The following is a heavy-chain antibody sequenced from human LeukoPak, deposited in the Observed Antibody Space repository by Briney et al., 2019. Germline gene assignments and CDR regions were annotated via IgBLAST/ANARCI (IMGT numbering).Heavy chain of an antibody. V-gene: IGHV4-59*08. J-gene: IGHJ4*02. CDR1: GDSISGYY. CDR3: ARVAAMVVVY. CDR2: IHYSGTT. D-gene: IGHD2-2*01. Sequence: SETLSLTCTVSGDSISGYYWSWIRQSPVKGLEFIGYIHYSGTTTYNPSLKSRVTISVDTFKNQFSLKMTSVTAADTAVYYCARVAAMVVVYWGQGTLVTVSS.